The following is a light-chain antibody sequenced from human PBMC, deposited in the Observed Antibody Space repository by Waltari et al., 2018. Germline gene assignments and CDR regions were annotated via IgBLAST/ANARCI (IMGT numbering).Light chain of an antibody. J-gene: IGKJ1*01. CDR1: QSVSRA. V-gene: IGKV3-20*01. CDR2: GAS. Sequence: EIVLTQSPGSLSSSPGEGVTLSCRASQSVSRALAWYQQKPGQAPRLLIFGASNRATGSPDRFSGSGSETDFSLTISRLEPEDFAVYYCQHYVRLPATFGRGTKVEIK. CDR3: QHYVRLPAT.